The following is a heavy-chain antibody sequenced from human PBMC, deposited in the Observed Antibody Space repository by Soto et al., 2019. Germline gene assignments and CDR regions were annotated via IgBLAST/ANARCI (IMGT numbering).Heavy chain of an antibody. J-gene: IGHJ3*02. Sequence: ASVKVSCKASEGTFSSYAISWVRQAPGQGLEWMGGIIPIFGTANYAQKFQGRVTITADESTSTAYMELSSLRSEDTAVYYCARDLRTGDPRYDAFDIWGQGTMVTVSS. CDR2: IIPIFGTA. V-gene: IGHV1-69*13. D-gene: IGHD7-27*01. CDR1: EGTFSSYA. CDR3: ARDLRTGDPRYDAFDI.